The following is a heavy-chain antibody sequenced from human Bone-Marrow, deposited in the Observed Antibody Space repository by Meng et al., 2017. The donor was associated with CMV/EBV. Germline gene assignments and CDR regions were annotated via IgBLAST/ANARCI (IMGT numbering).Heavy chain of an antibody. Sequence: SETLSLTFTASGGSISSYFWNWIRQPPGKGLEWIGYIYYSGSTNYNPSLKSRVTISVDTSKNQFSLKLSSVTAADTAVYYCARDYRVVSGYYDGFNIWGQGKMVTFSS. CDR3: ARDYRVVSGYYDGFNI. CDR1: GGSISSYF. J-gene: IGHJ3*02. V-gene: IGHV4-59*01. D-gene: IGHD3-22*01. CDR2: IYYSGST.